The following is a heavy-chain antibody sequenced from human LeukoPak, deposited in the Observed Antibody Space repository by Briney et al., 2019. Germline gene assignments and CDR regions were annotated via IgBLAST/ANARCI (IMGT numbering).Heavy chain of an antibody. CDR1: GGSISSSNW. D-gene: IGHD3-10*01. V-gene: IGHV4-4*02. Sequence: SGTLSLTSAVSGGSISSSNWWSWVRQPPGKGLEWIGEIYHSGSTNYNPSLKSRVTISVDKSKNQFSLKLSSVTAADTAVYYCARNVLLWFGELLQPAAFDIWGQGTMVTVSS. J-gene: IGHJ3*02. CDR3: ARNVLLWFGELLQPAAFDI. CDR2: IYHSGST.